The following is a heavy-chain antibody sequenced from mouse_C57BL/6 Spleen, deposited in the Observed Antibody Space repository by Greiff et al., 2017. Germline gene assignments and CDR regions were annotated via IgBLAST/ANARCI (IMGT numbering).Heavy chain of an antibody. CDR2: ILPGSGST. V-gene: IGHV1-9*01. Sequence: VKLVESGAELMKPGASVKLSCKATGYTFTSYGIAWVKQRPGHGLEWIGEILPGSGSTNYNEKFKGQATFTADTSSNTAYMQLSSLTTEESAISSFENSADYDRRNFDGWGQGTTLTVSS. D-gene: IGHD2-4*01. CDR3: ENSADYDRRNFDG. CDR1: GYTFTSYG. J-gene: IGHJ2*01.